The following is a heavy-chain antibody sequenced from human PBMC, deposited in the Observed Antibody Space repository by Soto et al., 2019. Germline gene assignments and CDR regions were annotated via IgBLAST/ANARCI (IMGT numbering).Heavy chain of an antibody. CDR2: TRYDGTNK. CDR1: G. D-gene: IGHD4-17*01. Sequence: GMHWVRQAPGKGLEWVALTRYDGTNKYYADSVKGRFTISRDNSKNTLFLQMTSLRAEDTAVYYCARPLRGTTSPYYALDVWGQGTKVTVSS. J-gene: IGHJ6*02. V-gene: IGHV3-33*01. CDR3: ARPLRGTTSPYYALDV.